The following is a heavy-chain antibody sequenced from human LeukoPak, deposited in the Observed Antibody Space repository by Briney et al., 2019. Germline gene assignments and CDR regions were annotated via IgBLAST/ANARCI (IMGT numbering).Heavy chain of an antibody. Sequence: AGGSLRLSCAASGFTFSSYGMHWVRQAPGKGLEWVAVISYDGSNKYYADSVKGRFTISRDNSKNTLYLQMNSLRAEDTAVYYCAKASKRRPRIVGADYFDYWGQGTLVTVSS. CDR2: ISYDGSNK. V-gene: IGHV3-30*18. J-gene: IGHJ4*02. CDR3: AKASKRRPRIVGADYFDY. D-gene: IGHD1-26*01. CDR1: GFTFSSYG.